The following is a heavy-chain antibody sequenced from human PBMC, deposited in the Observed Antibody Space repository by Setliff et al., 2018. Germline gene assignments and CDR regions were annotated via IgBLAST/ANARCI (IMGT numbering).Heavy chain of an antibody. CDR2: INHSGST. CDR3: AGRPQNTPMGPCDY. D-gene: IGHD5-18*01. Sequence: GSLRLSCVASGFTFSSYSMNWVRQAPGKGLEWIGEINHSGSTNYNPSLKSRVTISVDTSKNQFSLKLSSVTAADTAIYYCAGRPQNTPMGPCDYWGQGTLVTVSS. J-gene: IGHJ4*02. V-gene: IGHV4-34*08. CDR1: GFTFSSYS.